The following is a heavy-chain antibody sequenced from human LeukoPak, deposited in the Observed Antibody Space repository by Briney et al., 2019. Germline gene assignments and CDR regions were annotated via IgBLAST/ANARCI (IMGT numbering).Heavy chain of an antibody. CDR1: GGSFSGYY. CDR2: INHSGST. CDR3: ARGGIGGYVY. D-gene: IGHD5-12*01. J-gene: IGHJ4*02. V-gene: IGHV4-34*01. Sequence: SETLSLTCAVYGGSFSGYYWSWIRQPPGKGLEWIGEINHSGSTNYNPSLKSRVTISVDTSKNQFSLKLSSVTAADTAVYYCARGGIGGYVYWGQGTLVTVSS.